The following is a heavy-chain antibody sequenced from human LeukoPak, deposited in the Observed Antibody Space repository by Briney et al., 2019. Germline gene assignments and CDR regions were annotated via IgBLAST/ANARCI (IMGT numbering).Heavy chain of an antibody. J-gene: IGHJ4*02. CDR1: GFTVSSNY. CDR2: IYSGGST. Sequence: GGSLRLSCAASGFTVSSNYMSWVRQAPGKGLEWVSVIYSGGSTYYADSVKGRFTISRDNSKNTLYLQMNSLRAEDTAVYYCARESPPTFYSGSYFDYWGQGTLVTVSS. CDR3: ARESPPTFYSGSYFDY. D-gene: IGHD1-26*01. V-gene: IGHV3-66*01.